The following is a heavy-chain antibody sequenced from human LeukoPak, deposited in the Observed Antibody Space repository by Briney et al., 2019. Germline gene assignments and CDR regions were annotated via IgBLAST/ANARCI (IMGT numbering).Heavy chain of an antibody. CDR2: IYTSGST. D-gene: IGHD6-19*01. Sequence: SETLSLTCTVSGGSISSGSYYWSWIRQPAGKGLEWIGRIYTSGSTNYSPSLKSRVTISVDTSKNQFSLKLSSVTAADTAVYYCARAPYSSGWYRYGVVGNYFDYWGQGTLVTVSS. J-gene: IGHJ4*02. CDR3: ARAPYSSGWYRYGVVGNYFDY. CDR1: GGSISSGSYY. V-gene: IGHV4-61*02.